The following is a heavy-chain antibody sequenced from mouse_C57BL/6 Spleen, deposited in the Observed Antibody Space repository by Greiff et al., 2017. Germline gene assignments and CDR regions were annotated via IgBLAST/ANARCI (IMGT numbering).Heavy chain of an antibody. CDR2: IYPSDSET. V-gene: IGHV1-61*01. Sequence: QVQLQQPGAELVRPGSSVKLSCKASGYTFTSYWMAWVKQRPGKGLEWIGNIYPSDSETHYNQKFKDKATLTVDKSSSTAYMQLSSLTSEDSAVYYCARNGPFAYWGQGTLVTVSA. CDR3: ARNGPFAY. J-gene: IGHJ3*01. CDR1: GYTFTSYW. D-gene: IGHD1-1*02.